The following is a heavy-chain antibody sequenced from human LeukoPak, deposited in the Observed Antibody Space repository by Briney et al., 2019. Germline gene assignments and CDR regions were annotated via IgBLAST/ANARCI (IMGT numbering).Heavy chain of an antibody. CDR3: AREELRLGELSFDF. J-gene: IGHJ4*02. CDR2: ITTYNGNT. D-gene: IGHD3-16*02. V-gene: IGHV1-18*01. Sequence: ASVKVSSKTSGYTFTTYGISWARQAPGQGLEWMGWITTYNGNTNYAQKFQGRVTMTTDTSTSTAYLELRSLRSDDTAVYFCAREELRLGELSFDFWGQGTLVTVSS. CDR1: GYTFTTYG.